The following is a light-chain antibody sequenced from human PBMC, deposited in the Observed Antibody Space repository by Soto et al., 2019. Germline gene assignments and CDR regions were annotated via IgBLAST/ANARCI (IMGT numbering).Light chain of an antibody. Sequence: DIVMTQSPDSLAVSLGERATINCKSSQSVLYSYDNKNQLGWYQQKPGQPPKLLIYWASTRESGVPDRFSGSGSGTDFTLTISSLQAEDVAVYYCQQYYSVPVTFGGGTKVEIK. V-gene: IGKV4-1*01. CDR3: QQYYSVPVT. CDR1: QSVLYSYDNKNQ. CDR2: WAS. J-gene: IGKJ4*01.